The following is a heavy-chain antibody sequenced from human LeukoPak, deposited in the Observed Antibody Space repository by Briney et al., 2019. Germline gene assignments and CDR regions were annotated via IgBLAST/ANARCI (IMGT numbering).Heavy chain of an antibody. Sequence: GGSLRLSCTASAFTLRNYWMHWVRQVPGKRLVWVSRISGDGGVTNYADSVQGRFTISRDNAKNILYLQINSLRSEDTAVYYCARYSSSSGGASYYLDYWGHGTLVTVSS. CDR2: ISGDGGVT. CDR1: AFTLRNYW. CDR3: ARYSSSSGGASYYLDY. D-gene: IGHD6-6*01. J-gene: IGHJ4*01. V-gene: IGHV3-74*01.